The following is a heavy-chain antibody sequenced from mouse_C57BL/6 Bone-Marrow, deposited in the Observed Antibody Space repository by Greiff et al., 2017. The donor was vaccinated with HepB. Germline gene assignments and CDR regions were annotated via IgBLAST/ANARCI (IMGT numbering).Heavy chain of an antibody. J-gene: IGHJ3*01. Sequence: QVQLQQPGAELVKPGASVKMSCKASGYTFTSYWITWVKQMPGQGLEWIGDIYPGSGSTNYNEKFKSKATLTVDTSSSTAYMQLSSLTSEDSAVYYCARREYGKYLAWFAYWGQGTLVTVSA. CDR1: GYTFTSYW. CDR2: IYPGSGST. D-gene: IGHD2-1*01. V-gene: IGHV1-55*01. CDR3: ARREYGKYLAWFAY.